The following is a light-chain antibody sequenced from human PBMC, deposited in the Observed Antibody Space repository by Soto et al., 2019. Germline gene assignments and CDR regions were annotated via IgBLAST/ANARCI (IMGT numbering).Light chain of an antibody. V-gene: IGLV2-14*03. J-gene: IGLJ2*01. Sequence: QSVLTQLASVSGSPGQSITISCTGTSSDVGSYNYVSWYQHHPGKAPKLMIYDVSNRPSGVSNRFSGSKSDNTASLTISGLQTEDEAEYYCSSYTSTNTVIFGGGTKVTVL. CDR1: SSDVGSYNY. CDR2: DVS. CDR3: SSYTSTNTVI.